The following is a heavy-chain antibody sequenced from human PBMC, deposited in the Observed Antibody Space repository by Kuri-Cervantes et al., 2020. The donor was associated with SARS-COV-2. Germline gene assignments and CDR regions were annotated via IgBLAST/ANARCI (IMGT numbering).Heavy chain of an antibody. CDR3: ARAIKDGYYDILTGYPYYYYYYMDV. D-gene: IGHD3-9*01. J-gene: IGHJ6*03. Sequence: GGSLRLSCAASGFTFSSYSMNWVRQAPGKGLEWVSSISSSSSYIYYADSVKGRFTISRDNAKNSLYLQMNSLRAEDTAVYYCARAIKDGYYDILTGYPYYYYYYMDVWGKGTTVTAP. CDR2: ISSSSSYI. CDR1: GFTFSSYS. V-gene: IGHV3-21*01.